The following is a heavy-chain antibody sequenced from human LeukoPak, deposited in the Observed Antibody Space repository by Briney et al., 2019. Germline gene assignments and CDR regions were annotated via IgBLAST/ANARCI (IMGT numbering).Heavy chain of an antibody. D-gene: IGHD6-19*01. CDR2: MSSDGNAM. J-gene: IGHJ4*02. CDR3: ASAAVAGRNY. CDR1: GFTFTAYL. Sequence: GGSLRLSCAASGFTFTAYLIHWVRQAPGKGLEWVAVMSSDGNAMFYADSVKGRFTISRDNSKNTLYLQMNSLRAEDTAVYYCASAAVAGRNYWGQGTLVTVSS. V-gene: IGHV3-30-3*01.